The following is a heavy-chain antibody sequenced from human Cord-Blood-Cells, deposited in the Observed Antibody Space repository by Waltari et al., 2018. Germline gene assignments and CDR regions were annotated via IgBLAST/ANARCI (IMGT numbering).Heavy chain of an antibody. CDR1: GFTCSSYS. D-gene: IGHD6-13*01. V-gene: IGHV3-21*01. CDR2: ISSSSSYI. CDR3: ARDSSSSWYYYYYGMDV. Sequence: EVQLVESGGGLVKPGGSLRLSCAASGFTCSSYSMNCVRQAPGKGLEWVSSISSSSSYIYYADSVKGRFTISRDNAKNSLYLQMNSLRAEDTAVYYCARDSSSSWYYYYYGMDVWGQGTTVTVSS. J-gene: IGHJ6*02.